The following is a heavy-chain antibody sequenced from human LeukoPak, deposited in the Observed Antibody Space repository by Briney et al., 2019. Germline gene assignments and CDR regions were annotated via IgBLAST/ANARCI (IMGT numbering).Heavy chain of an antibody. V-gene: IGHV3-9*01. J-gene: IGHJ5*02. Sequence: PGGSLRLSCAASGFTFDDYAMHWVRQAPGKGLEWVSGISWNSGSIGHADSVKGRFTISRDNAKNSLYLQMNSLRAEDTALYYCAKVGEQQLMYNWFDPWGQGTLVTVSS. CDR1: GFTFDDYA. CDR2: ISWNSGSI. CDR3: AKVGEQQLMYNWFDP. D-gene: IGHD6-13*01.